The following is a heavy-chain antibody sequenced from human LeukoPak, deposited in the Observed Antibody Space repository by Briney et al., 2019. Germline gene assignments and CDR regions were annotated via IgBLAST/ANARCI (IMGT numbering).Heavy chain of an antibody. V-gene: IGHV3-11*01. CDR2: ISSSGNTI. CDR1: GFTFNDYY. Sequence: GGSLRLSCAASGFTFNDYYMSWIRQAPGKGPEWVSYISSSGNTIYYADSTKGRFTVSRDNAKNSLYLQMHSLRAEDTALYYCAREGPTAGAFDVWGRGTMVTVSS. CDR3: AREGPTAGAFDV. J-gene: IGHJ3*01. D-gene: IGHD3-10*01.